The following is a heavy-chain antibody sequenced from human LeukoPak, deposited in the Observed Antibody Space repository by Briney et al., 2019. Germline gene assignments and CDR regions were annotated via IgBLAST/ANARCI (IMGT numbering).Heavy chain of an antibody. V-gene: IGHV4-61*02. Sequence: SQTLSLTCTVSGGSISSGSYYWSWIRQPAGKGLEWIGRIYISGSTNYNPSLKSRVTISVDTSKNQFSLKLSSVTAADTAVYYCARADSDYYDSSGYHDAFDIWGQGTMVTVSS. CDR1: GGSISSGSYY. CDR3: ARADSDYYDSSGYHDAFDI. CDR2: IYISGST. J-gene: IGHJ3*02. D-gene: IGHD3-22*01.